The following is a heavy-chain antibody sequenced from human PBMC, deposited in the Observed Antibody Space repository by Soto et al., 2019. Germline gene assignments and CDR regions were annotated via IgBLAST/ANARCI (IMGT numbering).Heavy chain of an antibody. CDR1: GYTFTSYG. D-gene: IGHD1-26*01. J-gene: IGHJ4*02. CDR2: INAYNGNT. CDR3: AGDVGYGLIDY. V-gene: IGHV1-18*01. Sequence: QVQLVQSGGEVKKPGASVKVSCKASGYTFTSYGISWVRQAPGQGLEWMGWINAYNGNTNYAQKHQVRVTMTTDTATSTGYMELRSLRSDDTAVYYGAGDVGYGLIDYWGQGSLVTVSS.